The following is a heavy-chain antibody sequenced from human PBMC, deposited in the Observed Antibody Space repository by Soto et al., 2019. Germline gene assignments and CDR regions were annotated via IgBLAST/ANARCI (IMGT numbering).Heavy chain of an antibody. V-gene: IGHV4-31*03. CDR1: GGSVSSSSYF. D-gene: IGHD1-1*01. CDR2: IFYSETT. J-gene: IGHJ4*02. CDR3: ARGVLY. Sequence: PSETLSLTCTVSGGSVSSSSYFWGWIRQPPGKGLEWIGNIFYSETTYYNPSLKSRVTISVDTSKNQFSLKLSSVTAADTAVYFCARGVLYWGQGTLVTVSS.